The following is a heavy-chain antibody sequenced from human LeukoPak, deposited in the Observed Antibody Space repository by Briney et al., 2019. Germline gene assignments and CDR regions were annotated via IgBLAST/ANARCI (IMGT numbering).Heavy chain of an antibody. CDR1: GGSIGGSAYY. D-gene: IGHD1-26*01. CDR2: INHSGST. Sequence: PSETLSLTCTVSGGSIGGSAYYWAWIRQPPGKGLEWIGEINHSGSTNYNPSLKSRVTISVDTSKNQFSLKLSSVTAADTAVYYCARVSGSSPDYWGQGTLVTVSS. CDR3: ARVSGSSPDY. J-gene: IGHJ4*02. V-gene: IGHV4-39*07.